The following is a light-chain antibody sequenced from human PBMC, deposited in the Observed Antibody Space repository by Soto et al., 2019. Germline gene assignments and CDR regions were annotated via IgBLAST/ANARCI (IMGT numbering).Light chain of an antibody. Sequence: QSVLTQPPSVSAAPRQRVTISCSGSSSNIGNNAVNWYQHVPGTAPKLLIHFDDRVPSGTPDRFSGSKSGTSASLVISGLQSEDEADYCCAAWDDSLNGPLFGGGTKVTVL. CDR3: AAWDDSLNGPL. V-gene: IGLV1-36*01. CDR2: FDD. CDR1: SSNIGNNA. J-gene: IGLJ3*02.